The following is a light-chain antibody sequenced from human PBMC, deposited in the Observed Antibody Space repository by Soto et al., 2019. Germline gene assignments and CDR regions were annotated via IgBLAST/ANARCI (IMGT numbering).Light chain of an antibody. V-gene: IGLV2-14*01. Sequence: QSALTQPASVSGSPGQSITISCTGTSSDVGVYNYVSWYQHDPGKAPKLMIYEVSNRPSGVSNRFSGSKSGNTASLTISGLQAEDEADYYCSSYTTSSSWVFGGGTKVTVL. CDR3: SSYTTSSSWV. CDR2: EVS. J-gene: IGLJ3*02. CDR1: SSDVGVYNY.